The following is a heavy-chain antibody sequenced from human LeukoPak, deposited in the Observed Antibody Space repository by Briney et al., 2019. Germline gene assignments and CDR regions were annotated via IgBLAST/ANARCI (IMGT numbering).Heavy chain of an antibody. V-gene: IGHV3-15*01. J-gene: IGHJ4*02. Sequence: SGGSLRLSCAASGFTFSNAWMSWVRQAPGKGLEWVGRIKSKTDGGTTDYAAPVKGRFTISRDDSKNTLYLQMNSLKTEDTAVYYCTTAGIPVAGPYFDYWGQGTLVTVSS. CDR2: IKSKTDGGTT. CDR1: GFTFSNAW. CDR3: TTAGIPVAGPYFDY. D-gene: IGHD6-19*01.